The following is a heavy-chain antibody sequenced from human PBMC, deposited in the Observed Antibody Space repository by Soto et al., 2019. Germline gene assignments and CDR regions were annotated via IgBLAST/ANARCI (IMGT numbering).Heavy chain of an antibody. Sequence: GASEKVSCKASGGTFSSYAISWVRQAPGQGLEWMGGIIPIFGTANYAQKFQGRVTITADESTSTAYMELSSLRSEDTAVYYCARDRWYSSSSAYYYYGMDVWGQGTTVTVSS. CDR2: IIPIFGTA. D-gene: IGHD6-13*01. CDR1: GGTFSSYA. V-gene: IGHV1-69*13. CDR3: ARDRWYSSSSAYYYYGMDV. J-gene: IGHJ6*02.